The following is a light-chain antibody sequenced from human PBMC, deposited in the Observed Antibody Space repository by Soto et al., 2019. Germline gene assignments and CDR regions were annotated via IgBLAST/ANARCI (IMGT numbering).Light chain of an antibody. CDR2: DVN. CDR1: SSDLGRYEY. CDR3: NSMTTSSSSRFV. J-gene: IGLJ1*01. V-gene: IGLV2-14*01. Sequence: QSALTQPASVSGSPGQSITISCTGTSSDLGRYEYVSWYQQYPGKAPKLIIYDVNNRPSGVSNRFSGSKSGNAASLTISGLQAEDEAEYYCNSMTTSSSSRFVFGTGTKVTVL.